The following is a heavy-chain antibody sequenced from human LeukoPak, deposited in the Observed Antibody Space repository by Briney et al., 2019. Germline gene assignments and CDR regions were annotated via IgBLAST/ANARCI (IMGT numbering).Heavy chain of an antibody. CDR2: IYYSGNT. CDR3: AKVAAADFYYFDY. Sequence: SETLSLTCTVSGGSITTTTYYWGWIRQPPGKGLEWIGSIYYSGNTYYNPSLKSRVTISLDTSKNQFSLKVSSVTAADTAIYYCAKVAAADFYYFDYWGQRTLVTVSS. J-gene: IGHJ4*02. CDR1: GGSITTTTYY. D-gene: IGHD6-13*01. V-gene: IGHV4-39*07.